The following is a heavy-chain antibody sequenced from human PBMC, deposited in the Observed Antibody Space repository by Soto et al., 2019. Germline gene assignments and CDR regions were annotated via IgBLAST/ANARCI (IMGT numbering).Heavy chain of an antibody. D-gene: IGHD5-12*01. CDR1: GFTFSSYA. Sequence: GGSLRLSCAASGFTFSSYAMHWVRQAPGKGLEWVAVISYDGSNKYYADSVKGRFTISRDNSKNTLYLQMNSLRAEDTAVYYCARARMDIVATIPVNYGMDVWGQGTTVTVSS. V-gene: IGHV3-30*14. J-gene: IGHJ6*02. CDR3: ARARMDIVATIPVNYGMDV. CDR2: ISYDGSNK.